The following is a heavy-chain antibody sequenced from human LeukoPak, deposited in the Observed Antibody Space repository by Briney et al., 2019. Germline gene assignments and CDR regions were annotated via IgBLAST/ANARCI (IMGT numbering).Heavy chain of an antibody. CDR3: ARDQGSAYYRAPRH. Sequence: GASVKVSCKASGYIFTNYYMHWVRQAPGQGLEWMGTINPSGGSTTYAQKFQGRVTMTRDTSTRTVYMELSSLRSEDTAVYSCARDQGSAYYRAPRHWGQGTLVTVSS. V-gene: IGHV1-46*01. CDR2: INPSGGST. D-gene: IGHD3-10*01. CDR1: GYIFTNYY. J-gene: IGHJ4*02.